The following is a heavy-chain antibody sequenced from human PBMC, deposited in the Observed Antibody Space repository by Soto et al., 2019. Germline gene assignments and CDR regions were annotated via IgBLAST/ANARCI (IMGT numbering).Heavy chain of an antibody. D-gene: IGHD1-26*01. J-gene: IGHJ6*02. CDR1: GYTFTSYG. CDR2: ISAYNGNT. CDR3: ARAYCARDLTRDGTIPEPLCYYYYGMDV. Sequence: GASVKVSCKASGYTFTSYGISWVRQAPGQGLEWMGWISAYNGNTNYAQKLQGRVTMTTDTSTSTAYMELRSLRSDDTAVYYCARAYCARDLTRDGTIPEPLCYYYYGMDVWGQGTTVTVSS. V-gene: IGHV1-18*01.